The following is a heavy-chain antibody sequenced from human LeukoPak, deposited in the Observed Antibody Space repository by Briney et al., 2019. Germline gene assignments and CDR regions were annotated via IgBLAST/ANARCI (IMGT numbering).Heavy chain of an antibody. V-gene: IGHV4-59*11. Sequence: SETLSLTCTVSGGPITSHYWSWIRQPPGKGLEWLGYVSFSGTTKYSPSLNNRVTISRDTSQNQFFLRLNSVTAADTAVYFCARSRVSGSYLDYHSGMDVWGQGTTVIVSS. CDR3: ARSRVSGSYLDYHSGMDV. CDR1: GGPITSHY. D-gene: IGHD1-26*01. J-gene: IGHJ6*02. CDR2: VSFSGTT.